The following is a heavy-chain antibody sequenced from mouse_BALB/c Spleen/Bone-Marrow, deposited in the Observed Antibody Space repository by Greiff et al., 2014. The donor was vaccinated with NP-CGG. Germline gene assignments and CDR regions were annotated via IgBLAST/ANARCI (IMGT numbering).Heavy chain of an antibody. J-gene: IGHJ1*01. V-gene: IGHV1S130*01. CDR2: IHPNSGNT. Sequence: QVQLQQPGSVLVRPGTSVNLSRKASGLTFTSSWMHWAKQRPGQGLEWIGDIHPNSGNTYYNEKFKGKATLTVDSSSSTAYVDLSSLTSEDSAVYFCARSYRFWYFDVWGAGTTVTVSS. CDR3: ARSYRFWYFDV. D-gene: IGHD2-14*01. CDR1: GLTFTSSW.